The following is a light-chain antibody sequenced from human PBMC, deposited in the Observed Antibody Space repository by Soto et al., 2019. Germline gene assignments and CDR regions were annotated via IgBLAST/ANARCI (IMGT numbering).Light chain of an antibody. J-gene: IGLJ1*01. Sequence: QSALTQPASVSGSAGQSITISCSGTMRDVGAYNLVSWYQHHPGRAPKLIIYEVTIRPSGVSNRFSGSKSGNTASLTISGLQAEDEAYYYCSSYTTSAPYVFGSGTKVTVL. V-gene: IGLV2-14*01. CDR2: EVT. CDR1: MRDVGAYNL. CDR3: SSYTTSAPYV.